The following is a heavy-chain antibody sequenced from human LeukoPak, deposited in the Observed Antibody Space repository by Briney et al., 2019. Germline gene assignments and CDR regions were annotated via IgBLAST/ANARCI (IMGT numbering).Heavy chain of an antibody. CDR2: IYYSGTT. CDR1: GGSISSSSYY. V-gene: IGHV4-39*01. CDR3: ARLIRGGYYYMDV. D-gene: IGHD3-10*01. J-gene: IGHJ6*03. Sequence: PSETLSLTCTVSGGSISSSSYYWGWIRQPPGKGPEWIGSIYYSGTTYYNPSLKSRLTISVDTSKNQFSLSLTSVTAADTAVYYCARLIRGGYYYMDVWGKGTTVTVSS.